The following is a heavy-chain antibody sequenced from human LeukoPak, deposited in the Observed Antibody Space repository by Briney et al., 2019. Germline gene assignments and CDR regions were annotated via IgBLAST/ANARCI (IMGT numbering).Heavy chain of an antibody. CDR1: GGTFSSYA. V-gene: IGHV1-69*13. CDR2: IIPIFGTA. Sequence: SEKVSCKASGGTFSSYAISWVRQAPGQGLEWMGGIIPIFGTANYAQKFQGRVTITAGESTSTAYMELSSLRSEDTAVYYCARERSHGDRTGGIVDYWGQGTLVTVSS. CDR3: ARERSHGDRTGGIVDY. D-gene: IGHD4-17*01. J-gene: IGHJ4*02.